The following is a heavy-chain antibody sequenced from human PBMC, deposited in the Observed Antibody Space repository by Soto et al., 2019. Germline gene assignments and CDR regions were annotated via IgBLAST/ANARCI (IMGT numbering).Heavy chain of an antibody. V-gene: IGHV4-39*01. CDR2: IYYSGST. CDR1: GGSISSSSYY. CDR3: ARLAIVGLSGPNY. Sequence: SETLSLTCTVSGGSISSSSYYWGWIRQPPGKGLEWIGSIYYSGSTYYNPSLKSRFTISVDTSKNQFSLKLSSVTAADTAVYYCARLAIVGLSGPNYWSQGTLVTVSS. J-gene: IGHJ4*02. D-gene: IGHD1-26*01.